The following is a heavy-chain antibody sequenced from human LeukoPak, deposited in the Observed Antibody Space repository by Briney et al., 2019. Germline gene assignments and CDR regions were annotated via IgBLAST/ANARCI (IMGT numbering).Heavy chain of an antibody. Sequence: SETLSLTCAVYGGSFSGYYWSWIRQPPGKGLEWIGYIYYSGSTNYNPSLKSRVTISVDTSKNQFSLKLSSVTAADTAVYYCASVTTVVPRRGYYYYYYMDVWGKGTTVTVSS. CDR1: GGSFSGYY. V-gene: IGHV4-59*12. D-gene: IGHD4-23*01. CDR3: ASVTTVVPRRGYYYYYYMDV. J-gene: IGHJ6*03. CDR2: IYYSGST.